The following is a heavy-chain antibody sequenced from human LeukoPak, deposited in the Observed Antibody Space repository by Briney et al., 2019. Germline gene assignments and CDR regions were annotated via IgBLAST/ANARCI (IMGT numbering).Heavy chain of an antibody. Sequence: SVNVSCKASGGAFSSDAISWVRQASGQGLEWMGGIIPIFGTANYAQKFQGRVTITADESTSTAYMELSSLRSEDTAVYYCARDRVGPYAFDIWGQGTMVTVSS. J-gene: IGHJ3*02. CDR2: IIPIFGTA. D-gene: IGHD2-2*01. CDR3: ARDRVGPYAFDI. CDR1: GGAFSSDA. V-gene: IGHV1-69*13.